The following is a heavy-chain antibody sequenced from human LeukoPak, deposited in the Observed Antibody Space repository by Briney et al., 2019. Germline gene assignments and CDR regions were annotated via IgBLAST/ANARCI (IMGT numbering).Heavy chain of an antibody. J-gene: IGHJ6*03. CDR3: ARNSGAGYYFYMDV. CDR1: GFTFDDYA. Sequence: GGSLRLFCAASGFTFDDYAMHWVRQAPGKGLEWVSGISWNSGGIVYADSVKGRFTISRGNAKNSLYLQMNSLRPEDTALYYCARNSGAGYYFYMDVWGKGTAVTVS. V-gene: IGHV3-9*01. D-gene: IGHD3-10*01. CDR2: ISWNSGGI.